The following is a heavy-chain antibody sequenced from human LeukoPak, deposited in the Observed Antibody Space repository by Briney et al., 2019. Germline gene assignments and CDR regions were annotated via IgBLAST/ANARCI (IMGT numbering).Heavy chain of an antibody. J-gene: IGHJ4*02. CDR3: APVVVPAAAFDY. D-gene: IGHD2-2*01. V-gene: IGHV3-30*02. CDR2: IRYDGSNK. Sequence: QPGGSLRLSCAASGFTFSSYGMHWVRQAPGKGLEWVAFIRYDGSNKYYADSVKGRFTISRDNSKNTLYLQMNSLRAEDTAVYYCAPVVVPAAAFDYWGQGTLVTVSS. CDR1: GFTFSSYG.